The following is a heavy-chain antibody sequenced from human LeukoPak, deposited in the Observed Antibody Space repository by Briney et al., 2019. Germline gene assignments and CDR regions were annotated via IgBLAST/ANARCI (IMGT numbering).Heavy chain of an antibody. D-gene: IGHD5-18*01. CDR3: ARVVRGYSYGSWYFDY. J-gene: IGHJ4*02. V-gene: IGHV4-34*01. CDR2: INHSGST. CDR1: GGSFSGYY. Sequence: SETLSLTCAVYGGSFSGYYWSWIRQPPGKGLEWIGEINHSGSTNYNPSLKGRVTISVDTSKNQFSLKLSSVTAADTAVYYCARVVRGYSYGSWYFDYWGQGTLVTVSS.